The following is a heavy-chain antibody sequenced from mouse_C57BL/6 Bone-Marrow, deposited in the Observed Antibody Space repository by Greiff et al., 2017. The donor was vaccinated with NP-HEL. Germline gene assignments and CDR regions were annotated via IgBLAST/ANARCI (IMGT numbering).Heavy chain of an antibody. D-gene: IGHD1-1*01. J-gene: IGHJ4*01. V-gene: IGHV3-8*01. CDR1: GYSITSDY. Sequence: EVKLQESGPGLAKPSQTLSLTCSVTGYSITSDYWNWIRKFPGNKLEYMGYISYSGSTYYNPSLKSRISITRDTSKNQYYLQLNSVTTEDTATYYCARSGHYGSSYYYAMDYWGQGTSVTVSS. CDR3: ARSGHYGSSYYYAMDY. CDR2: ISYSGST.